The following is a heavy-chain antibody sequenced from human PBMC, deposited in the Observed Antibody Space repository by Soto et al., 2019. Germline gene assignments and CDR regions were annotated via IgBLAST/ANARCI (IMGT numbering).Heavy chain of an antibody. CDR2: IYYSGSA. D-gene: IGHD3-10*01. Sequence: NPSETLSLTCTVSGGSISSGDSYWTWIRQHPGTGLEWIGYIYYSGSAYYNPSLKSRVTISVDTSRSQFSLKLSSVTAADTAVYSCARTFYYGSGTSDYWGQGTLVTVSS. CDR1: GGSISSGDSY. V-gene: IGHV4-31*03. J-gene: IGHJ4*02. CDR3: ARTFYYGSGTSDY.